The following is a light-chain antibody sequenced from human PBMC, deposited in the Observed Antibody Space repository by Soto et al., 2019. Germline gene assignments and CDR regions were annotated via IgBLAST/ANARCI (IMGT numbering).Light chain of an antibody. Sequence: QSVLTQPASVSGSPGQSITISCTGTSSDIGAYKYVSWYQQHPDKAPKLMIYEVTNRPSGVSNRFSGSKSGNTASLTISGLQAEDEADYYCSSYTSRSTLVFGTGTKVTVL. CDR2: EVT. CDR1: SSDIGAYKY. V-gene: IGLV2-14*01. J-gene: IGLJ1*01. CDR3: SSYTSRSTLV.